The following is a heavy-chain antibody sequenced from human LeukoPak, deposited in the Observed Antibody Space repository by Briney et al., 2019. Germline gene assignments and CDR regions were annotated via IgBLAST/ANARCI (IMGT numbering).Heavy chain of an antibody. CDR2: IHHSGST. D-gene: IGHD1-26*01. CDR3: ARGGVGASMDV. Sequence: SETLSLTCAVSGGSVSSIDFSWSWLRQPPGKGLEWIGYIHHSGSTYYNPSLKSRVTISVDRSKSHFSLKLSSVTAADTAVYYCARGGVGASMDVWGQGTTVTVSS. J-gene: IGHJ6*02. CDR1: GGSVSSIDFS. V-gene: IGHV4-30-2*01.